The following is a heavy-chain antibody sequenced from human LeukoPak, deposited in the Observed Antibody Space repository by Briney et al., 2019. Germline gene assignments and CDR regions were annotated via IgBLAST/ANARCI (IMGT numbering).Heavy chain of an antibody. CDR3: ARDPDWSGYDTGIEAGGNY. V-gene: IGHV3-21*01. CDR1: GFTFSSYS. J-gene: IGHJ4*02. CDR2: ISSSSSYI. Sequence: GGSLRLSCAASGFTFSSYSMNWVRQAPGKGLEWVSSISSSSSYIYYADSVKGRFTISRDNAKNSLYLQMNSLRAEDTAVYYRARDPDWSGYDTGIEAGGNYSGQGTLVTVSS. D-gene: IGHD3-3*01.